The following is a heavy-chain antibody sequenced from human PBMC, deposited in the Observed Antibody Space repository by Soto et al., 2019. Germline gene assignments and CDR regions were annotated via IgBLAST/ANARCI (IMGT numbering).Heavy chain of an antibody. CDR3: ANYGDLFDY. Sequence: QVQLVESGGGVVQPGRSLRLFCAAYGFTFSSYGMHWVRQAPGKGLEWVAVISYDGSNKYYADSVKGRFTISRDNSKNKLYLQMNSLRAEDTAVYYCANYGDLFDYWGQGTLVTVSS. D-gene: IGHD4-17*01. V-gene: IGHV3-30*18. CDR1: GFTFSSYG. J-gene: IGHJ4*02. CDR2: ISYDGSNK.